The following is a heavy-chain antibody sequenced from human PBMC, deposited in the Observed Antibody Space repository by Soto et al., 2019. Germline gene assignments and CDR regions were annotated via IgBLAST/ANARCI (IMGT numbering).Heavy chain of an antibody. CDR1: GFTFSDFG. J-gene: IGHJ4*02. Sequence: GGSRRLSCAASGFTFSDFGMSWVRQAPGKGLEWVSVISGSGDATYYAASVKGRFTLSRDNSKNTLYLQMNSLTVADTAVYYCAKKVTIYAVDPADYWGQGTQVTV. D-gene: IGHD3-3*01. V-gene: IGHV3-23*01. CDR2: ISGSGDAT. CDR3: AKKVTIYAVDPADY.